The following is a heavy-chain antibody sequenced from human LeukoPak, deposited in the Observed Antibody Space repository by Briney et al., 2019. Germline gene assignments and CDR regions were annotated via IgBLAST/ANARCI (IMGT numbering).Heavy chain of an antibody. D-gene: IGHD3-10*01. V-gene: IGHV3-48*03. CDR2: IRPSGSPM. J-gene: IGHJ4*02. Sequence: GGSLRLSCAASGLSLSSYEMNWVRQAPGKGLEWISHIRPSGSPMYYADSVRGRFTISRDNAKKSLYLQMSSLRAEDTAVYFCARAVGPYDYWGQGTLVTVSS. CDR1: GLSLSSYE. CDR3: ARAVGPYDY.